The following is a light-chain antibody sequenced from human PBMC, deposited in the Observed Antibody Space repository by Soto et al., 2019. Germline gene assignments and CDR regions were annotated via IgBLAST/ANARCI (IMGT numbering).Light chain of an antibody. CDR1: QSVSSSY. CDR2: GAS. Sequence: EIVLTQSPGTLSLSPGERATLSCRASQSVSSSYLAWYQQKPGQAPRPLIYGASSRAIGIPDRFIGSGSGTDFTLTISRLEPEDFAVYYWQQYGSSPWTFGQGTKVEIK. CDR3: QQYGSSPWT. V-gene: IGKV3-20*01. J-gene: IGKJ1*01.